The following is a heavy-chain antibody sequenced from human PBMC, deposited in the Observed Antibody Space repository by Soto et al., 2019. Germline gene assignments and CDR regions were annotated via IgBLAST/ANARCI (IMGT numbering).Heavy chain of an antibody. V-gene: IGHV4-39*01. D-gene: IGHD3-22*01. CDR1: GGSISSSSYY. J-gene: IGHJ3*02. CDR3: ARREYYDSSGYYNGAFDI. Sequence: QLQLQESGPGLVKPSETLSLTCTVSGGSISSSSYYWGWIRKPPGKGLEWIGSIYYSGSTYYNPSLKSRVTISVDTSKNQFSLKLSSVTAADTAVYYCARREYYDSSGYYNGAFDIWGQGTMVTVSS. CDR2: IYYSGST.